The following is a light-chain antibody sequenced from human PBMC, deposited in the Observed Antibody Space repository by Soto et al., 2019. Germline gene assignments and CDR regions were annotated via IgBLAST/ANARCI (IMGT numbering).Light chain of an antibody. V-gene: IGKV3-20*01. CDR2: AAS. CDR3: QQYGRSPET. J-gene: IGKJ3*01. Sequence: EMAVTQSPATLSVSPGERATLSCRASQSVASNLAWYQQKPGQTPRLLIYAASSRATGIPDRFSGSGSGTDFTLTISRLEPGDSAVYYCQQYGRSPETFGPGTKVDIK. CDR1: QSVASN.